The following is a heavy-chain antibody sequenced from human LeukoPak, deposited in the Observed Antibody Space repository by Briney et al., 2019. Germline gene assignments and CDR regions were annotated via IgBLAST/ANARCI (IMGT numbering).Heavy chain of an antibody. V-gene: IGHV1-18*04. J-gene: IGHJ4*01. CDR1: VYTFTSYG. Sequence: ASVKVSCKGSVYTFTSYGISWLRQATRQALEWMGWISGYNGYRNNAQKLPGRNTMTTNTSTSTAYMELRSLRSDDTAVYYCAKFLTTAGTDYWGQGTLVTVSS. CDR2: ISGYNGYR. D-gene: IGHD6-13*01. CDR3: AKFLTTAGTDY.